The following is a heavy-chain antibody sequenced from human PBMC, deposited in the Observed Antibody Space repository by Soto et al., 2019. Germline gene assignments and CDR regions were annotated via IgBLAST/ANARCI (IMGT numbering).Heavy chain of an antibody. J-gene: IGHJ4*02. CDR3: AKARAYYYDRSGYPVDY. D-gene: IGHD3-22*01. V-gene: IGHV3-23*01. CDR2: ISGSGGST. CDR1: GFTFSSYA. Sequence: PGGSLRLSCAASGFTFSSYAMSWVRQAPGKGLEWVSGISGSGGSTNYADSVKGRFTISRDNSKNTLYLQTNSLRAEDTAVYYCAKARAYYYDRSGYPVDYWGQGTLVTVSS.